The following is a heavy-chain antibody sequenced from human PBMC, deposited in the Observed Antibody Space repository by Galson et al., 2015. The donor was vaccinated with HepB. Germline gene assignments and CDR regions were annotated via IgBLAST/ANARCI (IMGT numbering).Heavy chain of an antibody. V-gene: IGHV3-23*01. CDR1: GFTFSSYA. Sequence: SLRLSCAASGFTFSSYAMSWVRQAPGKGLEWVSTMSGSGGSTYYADSVKGRFTISRDNSKNTLYLQMNSLRAEDTAVYYCARGRSFDYWGQGTLVTVSS. CDR2: MSGSGGST. CDR3: ARGRSFDY. J-gene: IGHJ4*02.